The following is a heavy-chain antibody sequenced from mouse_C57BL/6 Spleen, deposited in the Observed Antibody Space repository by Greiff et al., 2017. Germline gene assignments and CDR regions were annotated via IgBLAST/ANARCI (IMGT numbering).Heavy chain of an antibody. J-gene: IGHJ3*01. CDR3: TRWFITTVVATEAY. CDR2: IDPETGGT. CDR1: GYTFTDYE. V-gene: IGHV1-15*01. Sequence: QVQLKESGAELVRPGASVTLSCKASGYTFTDYEMHWVKQTPVHGLEWIGAIDPETGGTAYTQKFKGKAILTADKSSSTAYMELRSLTSEDSAVYYCTRWFITTVVATEAYWGQGTLVTVSA. D-gene: IGHD1-1*01.